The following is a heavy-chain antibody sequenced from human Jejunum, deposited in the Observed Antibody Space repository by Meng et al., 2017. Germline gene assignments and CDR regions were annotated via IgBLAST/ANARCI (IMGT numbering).Heavy chain of an antibody. CDR1: GYSFSTYW. J-gene: IGHJ3*02. CDR2: IYPGDSDT. CDR3: ARHASGFDI. V-gene: IGHV5-51*01. D-gene: IGHD6-19*01. Sequence: GGSLRLSCKGSGYSFSTYWIGWVRQMPGKGLEWMGIIYPGDSDTRYSPSFQGQVTISADKSISTAYVQWSSLQASDTAMYYCARHASGFDIWGQGTMVTVSS.